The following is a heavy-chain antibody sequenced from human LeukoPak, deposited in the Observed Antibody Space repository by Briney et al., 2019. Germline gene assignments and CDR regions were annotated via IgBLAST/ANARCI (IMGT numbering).Heavy chain of an antibody. V-gene: IGHV1-46*01. CDR1: GYTFTSYY. CDR2: INPSGGST. CDR3: AISGSGSLRGNWFDP. J-gene: IGHJ5*02. D-gene: IGHD3-10*01. Sequence: ASVKVSCKASGYTFTSYYMHWVRQAPGQGLEWMGIINPSGGSTSYAQKFQGRVTMTRDMSTSTVYMELSSLRSEDTAVCYCAISGSGSLRGNWFDPWGQGTLVTVSS.